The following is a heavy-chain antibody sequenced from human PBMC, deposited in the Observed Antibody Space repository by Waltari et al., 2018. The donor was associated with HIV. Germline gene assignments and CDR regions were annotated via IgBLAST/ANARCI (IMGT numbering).Heavy chain of an antibody. Sequence: VQLQQWGTGRLMPSETLLLTCAVYGGSFNGYYWTWIRQSPGNGLEWIGEVDYSGDTNYNPSLKSRLTISVDTSKNQFSLKLTSMTTADTGLYYCARGPHTSIFGVVKYFQPWGQGTLVTVSS. J-gene: IGHJ1*01. V-gene: IGHV4-34*02. CDR1: GGSFNGYY. D-gene: IGHD3-3*01. CDR3: ARGPHTSIFGVVKYFQP. CDR2: VDYSGDT.